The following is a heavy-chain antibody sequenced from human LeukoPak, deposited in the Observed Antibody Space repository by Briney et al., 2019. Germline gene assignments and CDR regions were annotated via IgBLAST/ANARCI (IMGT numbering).Heavy chain of an antibody. CDR1: GFTFSDSG. CDR2: LSYDGSLK. CDR3: ATYIERSTWGSHALDF. V-gene: IGHV3-30*04. Sequence: HPGGSLRLSCTGSGFTFSDSGMHWVRQAPGKGLEWMAILSYDGSLKYYADSVKGRFTISRDNSKNTLYLQMNSLRVEDTAVYYCATYIERSTWGSHALDFWGQGTLVTVSS. D-gene: IGHD3-16*01. J-gene: IGHJ4*02.